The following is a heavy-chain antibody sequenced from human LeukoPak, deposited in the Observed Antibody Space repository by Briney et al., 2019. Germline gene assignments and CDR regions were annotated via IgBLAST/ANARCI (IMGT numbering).Heavy chain of an antibody. CDR2: IIPIFGTA. CDR1: GGTFSSYA. D-gene: IGHD3-10*01. V-gene: IGHV1-69*01. CDR3: ARRYYGSGSYNP. Sequence: SVKVSCKASGGTFSSYAISWVRQAPGQGLEWMGGIIPIFGTANYAQKFQGRVTITADESTSTAYLQWSSLKASDTAMYYCARRYYGSGSYNPWGQGTLVTVSS. J-gene: IGHJ5*02.